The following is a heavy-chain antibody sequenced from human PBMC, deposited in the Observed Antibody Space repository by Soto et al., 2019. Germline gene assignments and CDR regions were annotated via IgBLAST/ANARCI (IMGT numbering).Heavy chain of an antibody. V-gene: IGHV1-2*04. Sequence: ASVKVSCKASGYTFTGYYMHWVRQAPGQGLEWMGWINPNSGGTNYAQKFQGWVTMTRDTSISTAYMELSRLRSDDTAVYYCARDGPPPGGSYLMDGAFDIWGQGTMVTVSS. CDR2: INPNSGGT. CDR1: GYTFTGYY. CDR3: ARDGPPPGGSYLMDGAFDI. D-gene: IGHD1-26*01. J-gene: IGHJ3*02.